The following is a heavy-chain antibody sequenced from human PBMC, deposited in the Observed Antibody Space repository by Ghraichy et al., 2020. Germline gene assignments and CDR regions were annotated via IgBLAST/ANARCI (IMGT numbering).Heavy chain of an antibody. Sequence: GGSLRLSCATSGFTFSSYAMHWVRQAPGKGLEWVAVISYDGSNKYYADSVKGRFTISRDDSKNTLHLQMNSLRAEDTAVYYCAKDPLRSSGYYYLMHYWGQGTLVTISS. J-gene: IGHJ4*02. CDR2: ISYDGSNK. V-gene: IGHV3-30*18. CDR1: GFTFSSYA. D-gene: IGHD3-22*01. CDR3: AKDPLRSSGYYYLMHY.